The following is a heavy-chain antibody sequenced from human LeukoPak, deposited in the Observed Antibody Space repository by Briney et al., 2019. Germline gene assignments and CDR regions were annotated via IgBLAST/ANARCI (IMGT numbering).Heavy chain of an antibody. V-gene: IGHV1-69*13. Sequence: SVKVSCKASGYIFTNFGISWVRQAPGQGLEWMGGIIPIFGTANYAQKFQGRVTITADESTSTAYMELSSLRSEDTAVYYCATGFLGYCSGGSCYLDDYWGQGTLVTVSS. CDR2: IIPIFGTA. D-gene: IGHD2-15*01. J-gene: IGHJ4*02. CDR1: GYIFTNFG. CDR3: ATGFLGYCSGGSCYLDDY.